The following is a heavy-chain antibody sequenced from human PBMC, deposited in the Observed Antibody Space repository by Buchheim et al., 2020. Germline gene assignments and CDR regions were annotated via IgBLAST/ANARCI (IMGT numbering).Heavy chain of an antibody. J-gene: IGHJ4*02. V-gene: IGHV4-30-4*01. CDR3: ARIRDDSSGYMYFDS. CDR2: IDNSGST. Sequence: QVQLQESGPGLVRPSQTLSLTCTVSGGSISSDDNSWSWIRQPPGKGLEYIGFIDNSGSTYYNPSLKSRVLISIDMSQNQFSLRLSSVTAADKAVYYCARIRDDSSGYMYFDSWGQGTL. D-gene: IGHD3-22*01. CDR1: GGSISSDDNS.